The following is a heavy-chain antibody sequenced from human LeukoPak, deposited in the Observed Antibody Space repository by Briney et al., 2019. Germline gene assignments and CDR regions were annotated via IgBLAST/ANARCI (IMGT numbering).Heavy chain of an antibody. CDR2: MYHSGST. CDR1: GGSISSGGHY. V-gene: IGHV4-30-2*01. Sequence: SQTLSLTCTVSGGSISSGGHYWSWIRQPPGKGLEWIGYMYHSGSTYYNPSLKSRVTISVDRSKNQFSLKLSSVTAADTAVYYCARAPAALAYYHMDVWGKGTTVTVSS. J-gene: IGHJ6*03. D-gene: IGHD3-3*02. CDR3: ARAPAALAYYHMDV.